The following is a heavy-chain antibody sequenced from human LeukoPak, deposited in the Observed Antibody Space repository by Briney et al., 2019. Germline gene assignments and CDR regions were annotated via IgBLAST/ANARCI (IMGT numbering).Heavy chain of an antibody. Sequence: GGSLRLSCAASGFTFSSYAMSWVRQAPGKGLEWVSTISGSAGSTYYADSVKGRFTFSRDNSRNSLYLQMNSLKADDTAVYYCARVMITMVRGSTYYYYYMDVWGKGTTVTVSS. CDR3: ARVMITMVRGSTYYYYYMDV. D-gene: IGHD3-10*01. CDR1: GFTFSSYA. CDR2: ISGSAGST. J-gene: IGHJ6*03. V-gene: IGHV3-23*01.